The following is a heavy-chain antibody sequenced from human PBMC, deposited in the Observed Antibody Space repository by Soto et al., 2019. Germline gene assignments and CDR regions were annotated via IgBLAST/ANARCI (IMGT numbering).Heavy chain of an antibody. J-gene: IGHJ4*02. CDR3: AKAPPMSLYSVY. Sequence: EVQLLESGGGLVQPGGSLRLSCAASGFTFNNDAMNWVRQAPGKGLEWVSVISDNGDTTHYADSVKGRFTISRDNSMNTLYLQMNSLRAEDTAVYYCAKAPPMSLYSVYWAQGTLVTVSS. CDR2: ISDNGDTT. D-gene: IGHD3-10*02. V-gene: IGHV3-23*01. CDR1: GFTFNNDA.